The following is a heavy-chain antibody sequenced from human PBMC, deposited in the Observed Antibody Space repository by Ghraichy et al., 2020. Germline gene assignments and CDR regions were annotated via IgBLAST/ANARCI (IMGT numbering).Heavy chain of an antibody. CDR2: INVDGSSK. Sequence: GESLNISCAASGFTFSRYWLHWVRQAPGKGLVWVSHINVDGSSKMYADSVKGRFTISRDNAKNTLYLQMSGLRAEDTALYYWVSRAEVGATAYHAFNIWGQGTMVTVSS. V-gene: IGHV3-74*03. CDR3: VSRAEVGATAYHAFNI. CDR1: GFTFSRYW. D-gene: IGHD1-26*01. J-gene: IGHJ3*02.